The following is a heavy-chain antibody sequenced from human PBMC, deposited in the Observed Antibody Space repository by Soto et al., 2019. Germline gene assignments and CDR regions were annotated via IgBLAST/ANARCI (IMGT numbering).Heavy chain of an antibody. CDR3: AKPDYGDARGSVGFYGMDV. Sequence: GSLRLCCAGSGFTVSTYAMSWVRQASGKGLEWVSAISGSGGSTFFADSVQGRFTISRDNSKSTLYLEMNSLRVEDTAVYYCAKPDYGDARGSVGFYGMDVWGQGTTVTVPS. D-gene: IGHD4-17*01. CDR1: GFTVSTYA. J-gene: IGHJ6*02. V-gene: IGHV3-23*01. CDR2: ISGSGGST.